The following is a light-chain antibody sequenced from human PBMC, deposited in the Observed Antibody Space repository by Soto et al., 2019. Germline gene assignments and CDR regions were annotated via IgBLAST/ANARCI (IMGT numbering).Light chain of an antibody. CDR3: QQYNSYWT. CDR2: DIS. V-gene: IGKV1-5*01. CDR1: QNIERW. Sequence: DIQMTQSPSTLSASVGDRVTITCRASQNIERWLAWYQQKPGKAPKLLLYDISSLESGVPSRFSGSGSGTEFILTINGLQPDDFATYFCQQYNSYWTFGQGTKVEI. J-gene: IGKJ1*01.